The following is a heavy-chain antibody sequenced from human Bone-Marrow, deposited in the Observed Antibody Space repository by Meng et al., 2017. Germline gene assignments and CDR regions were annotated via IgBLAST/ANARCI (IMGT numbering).Heavy chain of an antibody. J-gene: IGHJ4*01. D-gene: IGHD4-11*01. CDR3: ARGPTTMAHDFDY. V-gene: IGHV4-34*01. CDR1: GGSFSDYY. CDR2: INHSGST. Sequence: SETLSLTCVVSGGSFSDYYWSWIRQPPGKGLEWIGEINHSGSTNYNPSLESRATISVDTSQNNLSLKLSSVTAADSAVYYCARGPTTMAHDFDYWGHGTQVNVSS.